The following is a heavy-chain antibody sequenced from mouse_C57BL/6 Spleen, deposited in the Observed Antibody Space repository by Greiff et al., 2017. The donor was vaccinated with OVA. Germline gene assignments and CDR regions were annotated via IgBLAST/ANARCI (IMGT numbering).Heavy chain of an antibody. D-gene: IGHD1-1*01. CDR3: ARDYGSSLSYFDY. V-gene: IGHV5-17*01. CDR2: ISSGSSTI. CDR1: GFTFSDYG. Sequence: EVKLVESGGGLVKPGGSLKLSCAASGFTFSDYGMHWVRQAPEKGLEWVAYISSGSSTIYYADTVKGRFTISRDNAKNTLFLQMTSLRSEDTAMYYCARDYGSSLSYFDYWGQGTTLTVSS. J-gene: IGHJ2*01.